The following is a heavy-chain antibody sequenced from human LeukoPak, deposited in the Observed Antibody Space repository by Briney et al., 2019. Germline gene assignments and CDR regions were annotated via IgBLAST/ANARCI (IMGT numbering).Heavy chain of an antibody. D-gene: IGHD3-3*01. CDR3: ARGMSSLRLLRKGARRAFDI. CDR1: GGSFSGYY. V-gene: IGHV4-34*01. CDR2: INHSGST. Sequence: SETLSLTCAVYGGSFSGYYWSWIRQPPGKGLEWIGEINHSGSTNYNPSLKSRVTISVDTSKNQFSLKLSSVTAADTAVYYCARGMSSLRLLRKGARRAFDIWGQGTMVTVSS. J-gene: IGHJ3*02.